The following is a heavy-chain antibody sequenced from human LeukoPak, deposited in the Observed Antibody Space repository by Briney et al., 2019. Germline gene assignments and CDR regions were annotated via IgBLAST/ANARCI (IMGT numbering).Heavy chain of an antibody. CDR3: ARVDCSGGSCCNDY. CDR1: GYTFTSYA. V-gene: IGHV7-4-1*02. CDR2: INTNTGNP. J-gene: IGHJ4*02. D-gene: IGHD2-15*01. Sequence: ASGKVSCKASGYTFTSYAMNWVRQAPGQGLEWMGWINTNTGNPTYAQGFTGRFVFSLDTSVSTAYLQISSLKAEDTAVYYCARVDCSGGSCCNDYWGQGTLVTVSS.